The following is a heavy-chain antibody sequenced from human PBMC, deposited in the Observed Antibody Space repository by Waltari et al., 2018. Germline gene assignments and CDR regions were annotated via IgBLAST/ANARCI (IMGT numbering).Heavy chain of an antibody. J-gene: IGHJ4*02. V-gene: IGHV3-9*02. Sequence: EVQLVESGGGSVEPGRSLRLSCVDSEFATVDYAMHWIRQVPGEGLEWVSGIFGNGGKIDYLDSVRGRFTISRDKAKHSLFLQMNSLRPEDTALYYCVKDTSPGGLEQWGQGTLVTVSS. CDR3: VKDTSPGGLEQ. CDR2: IFGNGGKI. D-gene: IGHD3-16*01. CDR1: EFATVDYA.